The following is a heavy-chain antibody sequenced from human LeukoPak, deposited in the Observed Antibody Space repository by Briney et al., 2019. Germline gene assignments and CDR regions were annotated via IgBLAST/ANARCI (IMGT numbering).Heavy chain of an antibody. CDR3: AREAYGDYAFYFDY. CDR2: ISSSSSTI. J-gene: IGHJ4*02. V-gene: IGHV3-48*01. D-gene: IGHD4-17*01. Sequence: GGSLRLSCAASGFTFSSYSMNWVRQAPGKGLEWVSYISSSSSTIYYADSVKGRFTISRDNSKNTLYLQMNSLRAEDTAVYYCAREAYGDYAFYFDYWGQGTLVTVSS. CDR1: GFTFSSYS.